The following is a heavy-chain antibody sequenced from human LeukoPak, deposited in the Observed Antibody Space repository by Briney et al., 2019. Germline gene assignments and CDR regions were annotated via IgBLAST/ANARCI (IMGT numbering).Heavy chain of an antibody. V-gene: IGHV4-59*01. CDR2: IYYSGST. D-gene: IGHD3-10*01. CDR3: ARDRGGFDY. Sequence: SGTLSLTCTVSGGSISSYYWSWIRQPPGKGLEWIGYIYYSGSTNYKPSLKSRVTISVDTSKNQFSLKLSSVTAADTAVYYCARDRGGFDYWGQGTLVTVSS. CDR1: GGSISSYY. J-gene: IGHJ4*02.